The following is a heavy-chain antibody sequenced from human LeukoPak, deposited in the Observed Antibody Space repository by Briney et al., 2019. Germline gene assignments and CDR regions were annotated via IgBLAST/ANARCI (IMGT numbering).Heavy chain of an antibody. CDR1: GITFNNYA. Sequence: GGSLRLSCVASGITFNNYAMSWVRQGPGMGLEWVSSISGAGGSTHYADSVKGRFTISRDNSKKTLYLEMSSLRAEDAAVYYCAINYSLDYWGQGTLVTVSS. CDR3: AINYSLDY. V-gene: IGHV3-23*01. CDR2: ISGAGGST. J-gene: IGHJ4*02. D-gene: IGHD2-21*01.